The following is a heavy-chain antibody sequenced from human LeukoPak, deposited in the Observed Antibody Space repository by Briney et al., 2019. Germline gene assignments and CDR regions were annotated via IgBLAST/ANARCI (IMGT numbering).Heavy chain of an antibody. CDR1: GFTFGDYA. CDR3: TSVDPRTDY. CDR2: IRSEAYGGTT. V-gene: IGHV3-49*04. Sequence: PGGSLRLSCTASGFTFGDYAMSWVRQAPGKGLEWVGFIRSEAYGGTTEYAASVKGRFTISRDDSKSIAYLQMNSLKTEDTAVYYCTSVDPRTDYWGQGTLVTVSS. J-gene: IGHJ4*02.